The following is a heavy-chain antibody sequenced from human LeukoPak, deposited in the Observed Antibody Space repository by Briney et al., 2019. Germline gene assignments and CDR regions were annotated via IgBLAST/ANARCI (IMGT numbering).Heavy chain of an antibody. CDR1: GFTFSSYG. D-gene: IGHD3-3*01. V-gene: IGHV3-30*02. J-gene: IGHJ4*02. CDR2: IRYDGSNK. CDR3: AKDSANTIFGVVTTLFDY. Sequence: GGSLRLSCAAYGFTFSSYGMHWVRQAPGKGLEWAAFIRYDGSNKYYADSVKGRFTISRDNSKNTLYLQMNSLRAEDTAVYYCAKDSANTIFGVVTTLFDYWGQGTLVTVSS.